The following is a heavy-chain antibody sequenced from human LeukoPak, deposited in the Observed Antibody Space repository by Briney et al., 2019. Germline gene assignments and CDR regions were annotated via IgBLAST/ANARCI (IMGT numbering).Heavy chain of an antibody. J-gene: IGHJ4*02. V-gene: IGHV1-18*01. CDR2: ISAYNGNT. CDR1: GYTFTSYG. Sequence: GASVKVSCKASGYTFTSYGISWVRQAPGQGLEWMGWISAYNGNTNYAQKLQGRVTMTTDTSTSTAYMELRSLRSDDTAVYYCARDVEYGSGTYYFDYWGQGTLVTVSS. D-gene: IGHD3-10*01. CDR3: ARDVEYGSGTYYFDY.